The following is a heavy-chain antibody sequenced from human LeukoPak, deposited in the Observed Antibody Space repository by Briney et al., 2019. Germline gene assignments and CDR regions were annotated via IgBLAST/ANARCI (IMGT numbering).Heavy chain of an antibody. V-gene: IGHV3-23*01. Sequence: GGSLRLSCAASGFTFSSYAMSWVRQAPGRGLEWVSAISGSGGNTYYADSVKGRFTISRDNSKNTLYLQMNSLRAEDTAVYYCAKDLGIVGASFDYWGQGTLVTVSS. CDR2: ISGSGGNT. J-gene: IGHJ4*02. CDR1: GFTFSSYA. CDR3: AKDLGIVGASFDY. D-gene: IGHD1-26*01.